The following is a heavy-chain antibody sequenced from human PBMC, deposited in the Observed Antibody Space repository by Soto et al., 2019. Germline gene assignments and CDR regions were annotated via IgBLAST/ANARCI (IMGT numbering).Heavy chain of an antibody. CDR2: IWYDGSEK. CDR3: ARQSLGNIRLRGFDY. D-gene: IGHD1-1*01. Sequence: QVQLMESGGGVVQPGRSLRLSCAASGFSFSDYGMHWVRQAPGKGLEWVAVIWYDGSEKYYADSVKGRFTISRDNSKNTLYLQMNGLRVEDTALYYCARQSLGNIRLRGFDYWGQGALVTVSS. CDR1: GFSFSDYG. J-gene: IGHJ4*02. V-gene: IGHV3-33*01.